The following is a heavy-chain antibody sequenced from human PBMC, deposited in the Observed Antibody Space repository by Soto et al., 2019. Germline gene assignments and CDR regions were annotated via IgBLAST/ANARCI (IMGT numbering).Heavy chain of an antibody. CDR3: VRYRDGPVVDY. D-gene: IGHD1-20*01. J-gene: IGHJ4*02. CDR2: ISWDDEK. CDR1: GVSPTTSGVG. V-gene: IGHV2-5*02. Sequence: SGPTLVNPTQTLTLTCTFSGVSPTTSGVGVAWIRQPPGEALEWLAVISWDDEKRYRPSLKSTFTISKDTSENQVVLTVTNVDPVDTATYFCVRYRDGPVVDYWGRGILVTVSS.